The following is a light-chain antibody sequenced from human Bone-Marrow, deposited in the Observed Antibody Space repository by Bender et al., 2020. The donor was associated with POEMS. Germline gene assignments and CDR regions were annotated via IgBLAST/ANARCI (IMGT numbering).Light chain of an antibody. CDR2: EVR. CDR1: SSDVGAYNL. CDR3: CSYADNSVWV. Sequence: QSALTQPASVSGFPGQPITISCTGTSSDVGAYNLVSWYQQHPGKAPKLLIYEVRKRPSGVSNRFSGSKSDNTASLTISGLQAEDEADFYCCSYADNSVWVFGGGTKLTVL. V-gene: IGLV2-23*02. J-gene: IGLJ3*02.